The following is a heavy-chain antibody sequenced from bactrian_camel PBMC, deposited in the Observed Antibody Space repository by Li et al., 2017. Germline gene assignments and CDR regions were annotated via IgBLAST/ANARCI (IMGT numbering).Heavy chain of an antibody. CDR3: AAEYQETGNLLAASGWRS. CDR1: GDTFTKYT. D-gene: IGHD5*01. Sequence: HVQLVESGGGSVQAGEALTLSCVGSGDTFTKYTMGWFRQLPGKEREGIAVTNGEYTGIENYADSVRGRFRIFRDGTKMTLYLQMNNLKPEDTATYYCAAEYQETGNLLAASGWRSWGQGTQVTVS. J-gene: IGHJ4*01. V-gene: IGHV3-3*01. CDR2: TNGEYTGIE.